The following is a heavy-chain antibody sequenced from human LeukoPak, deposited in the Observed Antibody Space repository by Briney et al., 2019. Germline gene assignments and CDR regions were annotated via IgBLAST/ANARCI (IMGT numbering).Heavy chain of an antibody. CDR1: GGSISSGSYY. V-gene: IGHV4-61*02. CDR2: IYTSGST. J-gene: IGHJ3*02. D-gene: IGHD2-2*01. CDR3: ARDRYCSSTSCDAFDI. Sequence: SETLSLTCTVSGGSISSGSYYWSWIRQPAGKGLEWIGRIYTSGSTNYNPSLKSRVTISVDTSKNQFSLKLSSVTAADTAVYYCARDRYCSSTSCDAFDIWGQGTMVTVSS.